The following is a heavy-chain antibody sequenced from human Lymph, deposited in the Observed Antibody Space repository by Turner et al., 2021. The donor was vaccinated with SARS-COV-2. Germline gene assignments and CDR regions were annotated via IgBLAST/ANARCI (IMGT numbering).Heavy chain of an antibody. D-gene: IGHD1-26*01. Sequence: HVQLVQSGAEVKTPVSLVKVSCKASGGTFSSYSINWVRQAPGQGLEWMGRIIPILGIANYAQKFQGRVTITADKSTSTAYMELSSLRSEDTAVYYCARGRLDSFGGGYYSWFDPWGQGTLVTVSS. CDR2: IIPILGIA. V-gene: IGHV1-69*04. J-gene: IGHJ5*02. CDR3: ARGRLDSFGGGYYSWFDP. CDR1: GGTFSSYS.